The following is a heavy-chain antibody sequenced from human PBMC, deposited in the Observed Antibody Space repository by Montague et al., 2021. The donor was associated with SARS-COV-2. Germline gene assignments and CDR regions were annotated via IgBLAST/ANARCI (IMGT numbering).Heavy chain of an antibody. CDR2: IDWDDDK. CDR3: AKGRHGSGTYYSDS. CDR1: GFSLNTSGMC. Sequence: PALVKPTQTLTLTCTFSGFSLNTSGMCVSWIRQPPGKALEWLARIDWDDDKYYSTSLKTRLTISKDTSKNQVVLTMTNMDPVDTATYYCAKGRHGSGTYYSDSWGQGTLVTVSS. V-gene: IGHV2-70*11. J-gene: IGHJ4*02. D-gene: IGHD3-10*01.